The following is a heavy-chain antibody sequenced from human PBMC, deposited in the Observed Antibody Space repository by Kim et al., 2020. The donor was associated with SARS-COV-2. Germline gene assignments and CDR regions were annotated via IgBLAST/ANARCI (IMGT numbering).Heavy chain of an antibody. D-gene: IGHD1-26*01. V-gene: IGHV3-43*02. CDR3: AKDISRGSYLFYYYYGMDV. Sequence: GGSLRLSCAASGFTFDDYAMHWVRQAPGKGLEWVSLISGDGGSTYYADSVKGRFTISRDNSKNSLYLQMNSLRTEDTALYYCAKDISRGSYLFYYYYGMDVWGQGTTVTVSS. J-gene: IGHJ6*02. CDR1: GFTFDDYA. CDR2: ISGDGGST.